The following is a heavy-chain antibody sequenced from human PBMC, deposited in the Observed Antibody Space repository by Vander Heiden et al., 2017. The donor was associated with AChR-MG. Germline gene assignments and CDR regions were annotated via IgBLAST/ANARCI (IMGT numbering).Heavy chain of an antibody. Sequence: EVQLVESGGGLVKHGGSLRPPCEASGSTFGSYSMNWVRQAPGKWLEWVSSISSSSSYIYYADSVKGRFTISRDNAKNSLYLQMNSLRAEDTAVYYCARDLQGAGLSSFQHWGQGTLVTVSS. V-gene: IGHV3-21*01. CDR2: ISSSSSYI. J-gene: IGHJ1*01. D-gene: IGHD6-19*01. CDR1: GSTFGSYS. CDR3: ARDLQGAGLSSFQH.